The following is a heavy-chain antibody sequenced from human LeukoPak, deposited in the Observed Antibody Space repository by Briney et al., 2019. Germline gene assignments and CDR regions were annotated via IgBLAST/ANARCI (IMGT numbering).Heavy chain of an antibody. D-gene: IGHD2-2*02. Sequence: ASVKVSCKASGGTFSSYAISWVRQAPGQRLEWMGWINAGNGNTKYSQKFQGRVTITRDTSASTAYMELSSLRSEDTAVYYCARVFDAIVVVPAAISDGMDVWGQGTTVTVSS. J-gene: IGHJ6*02. CDR2: INAGNGNT. CDR1: GGTFSSYA. CDR3: ARVFDAIVVVPAAISDGMDV. V-gene: IGHV1-3*01.